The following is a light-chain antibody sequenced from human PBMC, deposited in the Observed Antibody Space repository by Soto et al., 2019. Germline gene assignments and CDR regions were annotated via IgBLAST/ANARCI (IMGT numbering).Light chain of an antibody. Sequence: EVVLTQSPGTLSLFQGERATLSCRASQSVTNSYLAWYQQKPGQAPRPLIYGISNRATGIPDRFSGSGSGTDFPLTISRLEPEDFAVYYCHQYGYSWTFGQGTKVDIK. CDR3: HQYGYSWT. CDR2: GIS. J-gene: IGKJ1*01. CDR1: QSVTNSY. V-gene: IGKV3-20*01.